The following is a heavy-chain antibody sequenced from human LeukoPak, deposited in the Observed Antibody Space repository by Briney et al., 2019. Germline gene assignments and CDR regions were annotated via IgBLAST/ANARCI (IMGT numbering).Heavy chain of an antibody. J-gene: IGHJ4*02. CDR3: AKSAAGAWDYFDY. CDR1: GFTFSSFA. CDR2: ISGSAGST. V-gene: IGHV3-23*01. Sequence: GGSLRLSCAASGFTFSSFAMSWVRQAPGKGLEWVSAISGSAGSTYYADPVKGRFTISRDISKKTLYLQMNSLRDEHTAVYYCAKSAAGAWDYFDYWGQGTLVSVSS. D-gene: IGHD4/OR15-4a*01.